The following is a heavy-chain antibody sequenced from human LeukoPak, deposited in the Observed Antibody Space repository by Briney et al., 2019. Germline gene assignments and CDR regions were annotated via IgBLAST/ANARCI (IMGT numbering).Heavy chain of an antibody. J-gene: IGHJ2*01. D-gene: IGHD3-22*01. CDR1: GGSISSYY. Sequence: PSETLSLTCTVSGGSISSYYWSWIRQPPGKGLEWIGYIYYSGSTNYNPSLKNRLTISVDTSTNQFSLKLRSVTAADTAVYYCARDPYYDSSTYWYFDLWGRGTLVTVSS. CDR3: ARDPYYDSSTYWYFDL. V-gene: IGHV4-59*01. CDR2: IYYSGST.